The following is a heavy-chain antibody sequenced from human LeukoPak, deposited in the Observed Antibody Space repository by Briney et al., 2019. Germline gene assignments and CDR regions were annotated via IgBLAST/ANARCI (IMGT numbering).Heavy chain of an antibody. V-gene: IGHV3-23*01. J-gene: IGHJ4*02. CDR1: GFTFSSYA. CDR2: ISGSGGST. CDR3: ARSMNVRTDPRSPYYFDY. Sequence: GGSLRLSCAASGFTFSSYAINWVRQAPGKGLEWVSIISGSGGSTYYADSVKGRFTISRDNAKNSLYLQLNSLRAEDTALYHCARSMNVRTDPRSPYYFDYWGQGTLVTVSS. D-gene: IGHD1-14*01.